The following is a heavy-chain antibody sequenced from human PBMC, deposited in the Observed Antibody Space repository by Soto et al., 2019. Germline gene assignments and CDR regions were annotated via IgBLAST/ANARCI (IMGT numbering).Heavy chain of an antibody. D-gene: IGHD3-9*01. CDR2: ISSSSTSV. J-gene: IGHJ5*02. CDR3: ASGPYFEILTGYFDP. Sequence: EVRLVESGGGLVKPGGSLRLSCAASGFTFSSYTMNWVRQAPGKGLECVSSISSSSTSVYYADSVKGRFTIYRDNAKNSLYLQMNSLRAEDTAVYYCASGPYFEILTGYFDPWGQGTLVTVSS. V-gene: IGHV3-21*01. CDR1: GFTFSSYT.